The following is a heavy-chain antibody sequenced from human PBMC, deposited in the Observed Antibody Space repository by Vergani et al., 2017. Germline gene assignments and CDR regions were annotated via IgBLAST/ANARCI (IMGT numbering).Heavy chain of an antibody. J-gene: IGHJ6*02. Sequence: QVQLVQSGAEVKKPGSSVKVSCKASGCTFSSYAISWVRQAPGQGLEWMGGIIPIFGTANYAKKVQGRVTITADNSTSTAYMEVSSLRSEDTAVYYCAGDTRFLDYGSGSHYYGMSVWGQGTTVTVSS. V-gene: IGHV1-69*06. CDR3: AGDTRFLDYGSGSHYYGMSV. CDR2: IIPIFGTA. CDR1: GCTFSSYA. D-gene: IGHD3-10*01.